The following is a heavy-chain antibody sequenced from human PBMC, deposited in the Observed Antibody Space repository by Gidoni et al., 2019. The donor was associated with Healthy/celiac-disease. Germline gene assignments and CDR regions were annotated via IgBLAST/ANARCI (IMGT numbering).Heavy chain of an antibody. D-gene: IGHD4-17*01. V-gene: IGHV3-23*01. CDR2: ISGSGGST. Sequence: EVQLLESGGGLVQPGGSLRLSCAASGFPFSSYAMSWVRQAPGKGLEWVSAISGSGGSTYYADSVKGRFTIPRDNSKNTLYLQMNSLRAEDTAVYYCAKADRFTTVVTPFDYWGQGTLVTVSS. CDR3: AKADRFTTVVTPFDY. J-gene: IGHJ4*02. CDR1: GFPFSSYA.